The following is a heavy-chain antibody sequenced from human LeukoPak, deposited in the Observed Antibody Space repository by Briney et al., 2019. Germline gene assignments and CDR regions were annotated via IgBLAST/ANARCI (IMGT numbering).Heavy chain of an antibody. Sequence: SETLSLTCTVSGDSISSYYWSWIRQSPGKGLEWIGSIYYTGSTNYNPSLKSRVTISVDTSKNQFSLKLTSMTAADTAVYYCARARDIRISYFGELLSSETYFDYWGQGTLVTVSS. CDR2: IYYTGST. V-gene: IGHV4-59*01. CDR1: GDSISSYY. CDR3: ARARDIRISYFGELLSSETYFDY. J-gene: IGHJ4*02. D-gene: IGHD3-10*01.